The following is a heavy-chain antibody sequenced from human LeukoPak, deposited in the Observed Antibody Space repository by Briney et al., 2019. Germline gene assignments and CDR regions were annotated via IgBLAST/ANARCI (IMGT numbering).Heavy chain of an antibody. CDR3: AKERGSLDTSGSPSDY. Sequence: GGSLRLSCAASGFNFNKYGMHWVRQAPGKGLEWVAVISFDGRDKYYVDSVKGRFTISRDRSKNTLFLQMNRLTAEDTAVYFCAKERGSLDTSGSPSDYWGQGTLVTVSS. V-gene: IGHV3-30*18. CDR2: ISFDGRDK. CDR1: GFNFNKYG. D-gene: IGHD3-22*01. J-gene: IGHJ4*02.